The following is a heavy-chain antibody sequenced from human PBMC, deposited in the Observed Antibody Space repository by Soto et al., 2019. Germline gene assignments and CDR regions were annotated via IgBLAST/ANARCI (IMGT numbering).Heavy chain of an antibody. J-gene: IGHJ3*02. CDR2: ISPDGSNA. Sequence: QVPLVESGGDVVQPGRSLRLSCAASGSTFSSYDIHWVRQAPGKGLEWVAHISPDGSNAYYADSVKGRFTVSRDNAKNTVYLQMNSLRAEDTAVYYCARGPSHGAFDIWGQGTMVTVSS. V-gene: IGHV3-30-3*01. CDR3: ARGPSHGAFDI. CDR1: GSTFSSYD.